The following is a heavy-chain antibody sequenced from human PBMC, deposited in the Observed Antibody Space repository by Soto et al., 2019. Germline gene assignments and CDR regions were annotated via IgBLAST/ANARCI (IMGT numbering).Heavy chain of an antibody. J-gene: IGHJ4*02. Sequence: GASVKVSCKAFGFIFNNYAISWVRQAPGQGLEWMGWISANSGNTNYAQKLQGRVTMTTDTSTSTAYMELRSLRSDDTAVYYCEKAGNYDSSGSDFWGQGTLVTVSS. CDR1: GFIFNNYA. V-gene: IGHV1-18*04. CDR2: ISANSGNT. CDR3: EKAGNYDSSGSDF. D-gene: IGHD3-22*01.